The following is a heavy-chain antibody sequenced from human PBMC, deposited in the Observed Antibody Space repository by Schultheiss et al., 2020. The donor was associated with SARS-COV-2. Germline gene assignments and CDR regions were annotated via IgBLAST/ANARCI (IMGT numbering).Heavy chain of an antibody. Sequence: SQTLSLTCAVYGGSSSGDYWSWIRQPPGKGLVWIGEINDSGSSNYNPSLKSRVTISVDTSKKQFSLNLTSVTAADTAVYYCARGAHGYYYGMDVWGQGTTVTVSS. CDR1: GGSSSGDY. V-gene: IGHV4-34*01. CDR3: ARGAHGYYYGMDV. CDR2: INDSGSS. J-gene: IGHJ6*02.